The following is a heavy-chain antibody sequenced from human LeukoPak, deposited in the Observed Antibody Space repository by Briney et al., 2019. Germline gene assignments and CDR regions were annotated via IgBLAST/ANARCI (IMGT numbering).Heavy chain of an antibody. CDR1: GFTFSSYA. J-gene: IGHJ4*02. V-gene: IGHV3-23*01. Sequence: HPGGSLRLSCAASGFTFSSYAMSWVRQAPGKGLEWVSAISGNGGSTYYADSVKGRFTISRDNSKNTLYLQMNCLRAEDTAVYYCAKDRTHYDSSGLYYFDYWGQGTLVTVSS. CDR2: ISGNGGST. CDR3: AKDRTHYDSSGLYYFDY. D-gene: IGHD3-22*01.